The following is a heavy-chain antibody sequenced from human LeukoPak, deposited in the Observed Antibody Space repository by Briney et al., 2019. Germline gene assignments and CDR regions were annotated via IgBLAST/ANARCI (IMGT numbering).Heavy chain of an antibody. Sequence: GGSLRLSCAASGFTFSDYYMSWIRQAPGKGLEWVSYISSSASSIYYADSVKGRFTISRDNVKNSLYLQMNSLRAEDTAVYYCASVGYSSSSGLDPWGQGTLVTVSS. CDR1: GFTFSDYY. J-gene: IGHJ5*02. V-gene: IGHV3-11*04. CDR2: ISSSASSI. CDR3: ASVGYSSSSGLDP. D-gene: IGHD6-13*01.